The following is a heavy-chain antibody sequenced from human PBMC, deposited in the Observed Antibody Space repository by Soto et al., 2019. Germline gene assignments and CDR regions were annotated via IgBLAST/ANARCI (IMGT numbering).Heavy chain of an antibody. V-gene: IGHV1-46*01. CDR1: GYTFTSYY. CDR2: INPSGGST. CDR3: ARDKNEIPARLACVDY. J-gene: IGHJ4*02. D-gene: IGHD6-6*01. Sequence: QVQLVQSGAEVKKPGASVKVSCKASGYTFTSYYMHWVRQAPGQGLEWMGIINPSGGSTSYAQKFQGRVTITRDHSTSTVYMEWSSLRSEDTAVYYCARDKNEIPARLACVDYRGQGTLVTVSS.